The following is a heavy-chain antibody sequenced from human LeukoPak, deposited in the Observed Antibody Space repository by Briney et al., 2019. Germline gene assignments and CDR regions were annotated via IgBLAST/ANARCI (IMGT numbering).Heavy chain of an antibody. CDR3: ASGTSTYYELYF. V-gene: IGHV4-39*01. Sequence: SETLSLTCTVSGGSISSSTYYWGWIRKPPGKGLEWIGSFFYGGSTYYYPSLKSRLTMSVDTSNNQFSLKLMSVTAADTAVYYCASGTSTYYELYFWGQGTLVTVSS. J-gene: IGHJ4*02. D-gene: IGHD3-3*01. CDR1: GGSISSSTYY. CDR2: FFYGGST.